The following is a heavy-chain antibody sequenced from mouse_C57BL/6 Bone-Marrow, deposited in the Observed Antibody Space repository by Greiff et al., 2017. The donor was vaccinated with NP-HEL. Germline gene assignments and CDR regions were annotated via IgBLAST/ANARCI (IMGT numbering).Heavy chain of an antibody. Sequence: VQLQQSGAELARPGASVKLSCKASGYTFTSYGISWVKQRTGQGLEWIGEIYPRSGNTYYNEKFKGKATLTADKSSSTAYMELRSLTSEDSAVYFCARKPIYYGSSWFAYWGQGTLVTVSA. CDR1: GYTFTSYG. V-gene: IGHV1-81*01. CDR2: IYPRSGNT. J-gene: IGHJ3*01. CDR3: ARKPIYYGSSWFAY. D-gene: IGHD1-1*01.